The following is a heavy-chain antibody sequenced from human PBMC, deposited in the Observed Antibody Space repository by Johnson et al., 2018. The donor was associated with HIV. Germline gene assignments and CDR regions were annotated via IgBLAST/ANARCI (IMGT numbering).Heavy chain of an antibody. CDR2: INEDGSEE. CDR3: ARDGVYSSPWDALDI. Sequence: VQLVESGGGVVQPGGSLRLSCAASGFIFRNYGMHWVRQAPGNGLEWVANINEDGSEEYYVDSVEGRLTISRDNAKNSLYLQIDNLRAEDTAVYYCARDGVYSSPWDALDIWGHGTMVTVSS. J-gene: IGHJ3*02. V-gene: IGHV3-7*03. D-gene: IGHD6-13*01. CDR1: GFIFRNYG.